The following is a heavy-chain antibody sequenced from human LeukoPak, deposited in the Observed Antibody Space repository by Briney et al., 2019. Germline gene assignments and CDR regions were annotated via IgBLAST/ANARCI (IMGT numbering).Heavy chain of an antibody. CDR1: GGSISSSNW. CDR3: AREEGDDSSGYYYFDY. D-gene: IGHD3-22*01. J-gene: IGHJ4*02. CDR2: IYHSGST. Sequence: SETLSLTCAVSGGSISSSNWWSWVRQPPGKGLEWIGEIYHSGSTNYNPSLKSRVTISVDKSKNQFSLKLSSVTAADTAVYYCAREEGDDSSGYYYFDYWGQGTLVTVSS. V-gene: IGHV4-4*02.